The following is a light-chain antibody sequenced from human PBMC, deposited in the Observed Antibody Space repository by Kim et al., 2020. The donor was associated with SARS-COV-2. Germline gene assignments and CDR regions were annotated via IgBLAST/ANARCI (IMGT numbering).Light chain of an antibody. Sequence: SYELTQPPSVSVSPGQTTSIICSGDKLGSKFAFWYQQRPGQSPVLVIHQDTKRPPGIPERFFGSNSGNTATLTISGTQPMDEADYYCQACDSNTAAFGGG. J-gene: IGLJ2*01. V-gene: IGLV3-1*01. CDR2: QDT. CDR1: KLGSKF. CDR3: QACDSNTAA.